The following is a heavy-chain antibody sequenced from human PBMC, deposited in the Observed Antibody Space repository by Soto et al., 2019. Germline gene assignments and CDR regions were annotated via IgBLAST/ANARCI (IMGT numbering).Heavy chain of an antibody. D-gene: IGHD3-22*01. J-gene: IGHJ4*02. CDR3: ARVWYYDSSGYYAFDY. CDR2: ISAYDGQT. V-gene: IGHV1-18*01. CDR1: GDGFSNYG. Sequence: ASVKVSCKASGDGFSNYGFSWVRQAPGQGLEWMGWISAYDGQTNYTKKFQSRVTMTTDTSSSAAYMELRSLRSDDTAVYYCARVWYYDSSGYYAFDYWGLGTLVTVSS.